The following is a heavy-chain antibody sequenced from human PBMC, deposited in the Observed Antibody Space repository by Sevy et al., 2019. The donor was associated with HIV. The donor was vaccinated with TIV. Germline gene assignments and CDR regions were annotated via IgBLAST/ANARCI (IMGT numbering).Heavy chain of an antibody. CDR1: GVSFSDYY. J-gene: IGHJ4*02. D-gene: IGHD2-15*01. CDR3: ARGPLFSPEYCSGGTCPTIDY. V-gene: IGHV4-34*01. CDR2: VSQSGSA. Sequence: SEILSLTCAVSGVSFSDYYWAWIRQPPGKGLEWIGEVSQSGSANYNPSLRSRVIMSLDTSNNHFSLKLTSVTAADTAVYYCARGPLFSPEYCSGGTCPTIDYWSQGTLVTVSS.